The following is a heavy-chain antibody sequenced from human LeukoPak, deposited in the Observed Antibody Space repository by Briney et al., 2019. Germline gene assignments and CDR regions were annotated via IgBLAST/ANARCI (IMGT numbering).Heavy chain of an antibody. CDR1: GYTFTSYY. V-gene: IGHV1-46*01. Sequence: ASVKVSCKASGYTFTSYYMHWVRQAPGQGLEWMGIINPGGGSTSYAQKFQGRVTMTRDTSTSTVYMELSSLRSEDTAVYYCARGGVSSSWYHNWFDPWGQGTLVTVSS. D-gene: IGHD6-13*01. CDR3: ARGGVSSSWYHNWFDP. J-gene: IGHJ5*02. CDR2: INPGGGST.